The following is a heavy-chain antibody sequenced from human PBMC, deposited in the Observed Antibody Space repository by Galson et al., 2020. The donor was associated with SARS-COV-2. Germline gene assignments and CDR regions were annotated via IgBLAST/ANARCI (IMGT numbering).Heavy chain of an antibody. CDR3: ARDPGETTGGMDV. J-gene: IGHJ6*02. D-gene: IGHD4-17*01. V-gene: IGHV4-30-4*01. CDR1: GGSISSGDYY. Sequence: ETSETLSLTCTVSGGSISSGDYYWSWIRQPPGQGLEWIGYIYYSGSTYYNPSLKSRVTISVDTSKNQFSLKLSSVTAADTAVYYCARDPGETTGGMDVWGQGTTVTVSS. CDR2: IYYSGST.